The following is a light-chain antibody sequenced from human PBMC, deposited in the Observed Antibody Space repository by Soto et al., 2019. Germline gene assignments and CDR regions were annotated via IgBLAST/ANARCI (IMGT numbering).Light chain of an antibody. V-gene: IGLV2-14*01. CDR3: SSYTSSSTL. CDR1: SSDVGGYNY. CDR2: EVS. Sequence: QSALTQPASVSGSPGQSITISCTGTSSDVGGYNYVSWYQQHPGKAPKLMIYEVSNRPSGVSNRFSGSKSGYTASLTISGLQAEDEADYYCSSYTSSSTLFGGGTKLIVL. J-gene: IGLJ2*01.